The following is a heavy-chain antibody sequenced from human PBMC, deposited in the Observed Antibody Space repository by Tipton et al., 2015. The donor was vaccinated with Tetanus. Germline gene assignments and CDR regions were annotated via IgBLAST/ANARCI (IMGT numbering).Heavy chain of an antibody. D-gene: IGHD4-17*01. CDR1: GYTFTSNY. Sequence: QVQLVQSGPEVKKPGASVKVSCNTSGYTFTSNYIHWVRQAPGQGLEWMGIIHPSGISTRYAQKFQGRVTLTRDTSTSTIYMELSSLRSEDTAVYYCATHPDYGEGYWGQGTLVTVSS. J-gene: IGHJ4*02. CDR3: ATHPDYGEGY. V-gene: IGHV1-46*01. CDR2: IHPSGIST.